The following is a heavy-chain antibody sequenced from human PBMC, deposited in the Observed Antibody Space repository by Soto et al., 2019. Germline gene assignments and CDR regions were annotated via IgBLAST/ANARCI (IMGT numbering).Heavy chain of an antibody. CDR2: ISAYNGNT. CDR3: VRDRIGPTKASSSWYPDRYNWFDP. Sequence: ASVKVSCKASGYTFTSYGISWVRQAPGQGLEWMGWISAYNGNTNYAQKLRGRVTITTDRSTSTAYMELSSLRPEDTVVYSRVRDRIGPTKASSSWYPDRYNWFDPWGQGTLVTVSS. V-gene: IGHV1-18*01. D-gene: IGHD6-13*01. CDR1: GYTFTSYG. J-gene: IGHJ5*02.